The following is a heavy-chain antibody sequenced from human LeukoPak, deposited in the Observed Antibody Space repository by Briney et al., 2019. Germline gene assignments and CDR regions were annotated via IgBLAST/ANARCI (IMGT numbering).Heavy chain of an antibody. V-gene: IGHV3-21*01. D-gene: IGHD2-21*02. CDR2: ISSSSSYI. CDR1: GFTFSSYI. CDR3: ARVRGDLDAFDI. Sequence: GGSLRLSCAASGFTFSSYIMNWVRQAPGKGLEWVSSISSSSSYIYYADSVKGRFTISRDNAKNSLYLQMNSLRAEDTAVYYCARVRGDLDAFDIWGQGTMVTVSS. J-gene: IGHJ3*02.